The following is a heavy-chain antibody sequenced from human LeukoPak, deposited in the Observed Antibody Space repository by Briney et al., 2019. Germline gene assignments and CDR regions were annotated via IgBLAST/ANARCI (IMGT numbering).Heavy chain of an antibody. V-gene: IGHV4-59*08. J-gene: IGHJ4*02. CDR1: GGSISSYY. CDR2: IYCSGST. Sequence: SETLSLICTVSGGSISSYYWSWIRQPPGKGLEWIGYIYCSGSTNYNPSLKSRVTISVDTSKNQFSLKLSSVTAADTAVYYCASHTRDCRMVDYWDQGTLVTVSS. CDR3: ASHTRDCRMVDY. D-gene: IGHD3/OR15-3a*01.